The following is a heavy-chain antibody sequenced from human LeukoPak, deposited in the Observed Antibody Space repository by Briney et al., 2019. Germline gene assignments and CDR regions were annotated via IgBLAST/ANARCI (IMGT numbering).Heavy chain of an antibody. Sequence: SVKVSCKASGGTFSSYAISWVRQAPGQGLEWMGGIIPIFGTANYAQKFQGRVTITADESTSTAYMELSSLRSEDTAVYYCARGYYGSGSFGYFDYWGQGTLVTVSS. CDR1: GGTFSSYA. V-gene: IGHV1-69*13. CDR3: ARGYYGSGSFGYFDY. CDR2: IIPIFGTA. J-gene: IGHJ4*02. D-gene: IGHD3-10*01.